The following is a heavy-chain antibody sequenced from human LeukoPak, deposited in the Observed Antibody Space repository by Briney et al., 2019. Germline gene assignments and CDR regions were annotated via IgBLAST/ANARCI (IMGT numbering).Heavy chain of an antibody. J-gene: IGHJ4*02. V-gene: IGHV3-30*03. CDR2: ISFDGRNG. Sequence: EGSLRLSCAASGFIFSNYGMNWVRQAPGKGLEWVAIISFDGRNGYYAESAKGRFTISRDNSKNMVYLQINSLRPEDTAVYYCARDSSYDFWSGGGFDYWGQGTLVTVSS. CDR1: GFIFSNYG. CDR3: ARDSSYDFWSGGGFDY. D-gene: IGHD3-3*01.